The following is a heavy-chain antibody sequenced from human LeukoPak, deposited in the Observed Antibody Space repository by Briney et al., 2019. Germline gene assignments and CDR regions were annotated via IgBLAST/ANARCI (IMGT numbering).Heavy chain of an antibody. V-gene: IGHV3-23*01. Sequence: GGSLRLSCAASGFTFSSFAMSWVRQAPGKGLEWVSAISGSGGSTYYADSVKGRFTISRDNSKNTLFLRMNSLRAEDTAVYYCAKDRSCSGSSCNVGSWGQGTMVTVSS. D-gene: IGHD2-2*01. CDR3: AKDRSCSGSSCNVGS. CDR2: ISGSGGST. J-gene: IGHJ3*01. CDR1: GFTFSSFA.